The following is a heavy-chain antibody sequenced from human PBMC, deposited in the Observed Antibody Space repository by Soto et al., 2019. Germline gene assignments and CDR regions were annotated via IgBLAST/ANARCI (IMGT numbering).Heavy chain of an antibody. CDR2: ISAYNGNT. J-gene: IGHJ6*02. V-gene: IGHV1-18*01. Sequence: ASVKVSCKASGYTFTSYGISWVRQAPGQGLEWMGWISAYNGNTNYAQKLQGRVTMTTDTSTRTAYMELRSLRSDDTAVYYCARDLLSVVMIFGVVMDYYYYGMDVWGQGTTVTVSS. D-gene: IGHD3-3*01. CDR1: GYTFTSYG. CDR3: ARDLLSVVMIFGVVMDYYYYGMDV.